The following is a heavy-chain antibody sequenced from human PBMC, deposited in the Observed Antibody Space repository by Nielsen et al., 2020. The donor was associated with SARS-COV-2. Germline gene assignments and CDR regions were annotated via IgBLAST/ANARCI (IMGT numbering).Heavy chain of an antibody. CDR3: ARPRGTQNDDYVFDAFDI. D-gene: IGHD4-17*01. CDR2: IYYSGST. CDR1: GGSISSSSYY. J-gene: IGHJ3*02. V-gene: IGHV4-39*07. Sequence: SETLSLTCTVSGGSISSSSYYWGWIRQPPGKGLEWIGSIYYSGSTYYNPSLKSRVTMSVDTSKNQFSLKLSSVTAADTAVYFCARPRGTQNDDYVFDAFDIWGQGTMVTVSS.